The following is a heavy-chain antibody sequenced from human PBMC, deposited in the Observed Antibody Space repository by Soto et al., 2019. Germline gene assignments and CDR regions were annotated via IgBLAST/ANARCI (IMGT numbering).Heavy chain of an antibody. D-gene: IGHD1-26*01. CDR1: GGSISSGGYS. J-gene: IGHJ4*02. CDR2: IYHSGST. CDR3: ASDLGAQIVDY. V-gene: IGHV4-30-2*01. Sequence: SETLSLTCAVSGGSISSGGYSWSWIRQPPGKGLEWIGYIYHSGSTYYNPSLKSRVTISVDRSKNQFSLKLSSVTAADTAVYYCASDLGAQIVDYWGQGTLVTVSS.